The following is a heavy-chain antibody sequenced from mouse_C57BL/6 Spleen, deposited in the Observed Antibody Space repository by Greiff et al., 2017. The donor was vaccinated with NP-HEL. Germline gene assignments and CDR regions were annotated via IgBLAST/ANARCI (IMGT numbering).Heavy chain of an antibody. CDR3: TREGESLYFDY. CDR1: GYTFTDYE. V-gene: IGHV1-15*01. CDR2: IDPETGGT. Sequence: VQLQQSGAELVRPGASVTLSCKASGYTFTDYEMHWVKQTPVHGLEWIGAIDPETGGTAYNQKFKGKAILTADKSSSTAYMELRSLTSEDSAVYYCTREGESLYFDYWGQGTTLTVSS. D-gene: IGHD6-2*01. J-gene: IGHJ2*01.